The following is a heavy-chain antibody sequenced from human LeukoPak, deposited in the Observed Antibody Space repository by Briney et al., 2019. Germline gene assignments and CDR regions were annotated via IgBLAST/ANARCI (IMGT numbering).Heavy chain of an antibody. J-gene: IGHJ4*02. Sequence: GGSLRLSCAASGFTFSSYSMSWVRQAPGKGLQWVANIKQNGGEKYYVDSVKGRFTISRDNPKNSLYLQMNSVRAEDTAVYYWERGTLAAPGLDYWGQGTLVAVS. CDR1: GFTFSSYS. V-gene: IGHV3-7*01. CDR3: ERGTLAAPGLDY. D-gene: IGHD6-13*01. CDR2: IKQNGGEK.